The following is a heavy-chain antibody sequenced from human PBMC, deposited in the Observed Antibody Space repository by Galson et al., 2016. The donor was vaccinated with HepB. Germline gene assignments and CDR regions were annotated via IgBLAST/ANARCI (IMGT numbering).Heavy chain of an antibody. J-gene: IGHJ4*02. D-gene: IGHD6-19*01. CDR3: AKDIEAWRIPVTGYFDY. CDR1: GFTFDDHG. Sequence: LRLSCAGSGFTFDDHGMHWVRQAPGKGLEWVSSISWNSGSIAYADSGKGRFTISRDNAKNHLYLHINSLRTEDTALYYCAKDIEAWRIPVTGYFDYWGQGTLVTVSS. CDR2: ISWNSGSI. V-gene: IGHV3-9*01.